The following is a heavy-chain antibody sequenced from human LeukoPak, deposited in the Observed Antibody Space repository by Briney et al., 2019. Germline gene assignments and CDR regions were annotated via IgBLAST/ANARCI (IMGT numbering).Heavy chain of an antibody. V-gene: IGHV4-34*01. CDR1: RGSFSVDY. CDR3: ARGSIGSDSSSFGFDP. J-gene: IGHJ5*02. CDR2: INHSGST. Sequence: FGSLCLSPAVYRGSFSVDYWSCIRQRPGKGLEWIGEINHSGSTNYNPSLKSRVTISVDTSKNQFSLKLSSVTAADTAVYYCARGSIGSDSSSFGFDPWGQGTLVTVSS. D-gene: IGHD6-6*01.